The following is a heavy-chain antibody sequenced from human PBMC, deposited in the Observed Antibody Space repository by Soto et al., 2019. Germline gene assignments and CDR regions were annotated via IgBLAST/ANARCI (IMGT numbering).Heavy chain of an antibody. CDR3: TKAISIFGGTYYYYGMDV. J-gene: IGHJ6*02. Sequence: LRLSCAASGFTFSSYNMNWVRQTPGQGLEWVSSISSSSSYIYYADSVKGRFSISRDNSKNTLFLQMNSLSVEDTAIYYCTKAISIFGGTYYYYGMDVWGQGITVTVSS. CDR2: ISSSSSYI. D-gene: IGHD3-3*01. CDR1: GFTFSSYN. V-gene: IGHV3-21*04.